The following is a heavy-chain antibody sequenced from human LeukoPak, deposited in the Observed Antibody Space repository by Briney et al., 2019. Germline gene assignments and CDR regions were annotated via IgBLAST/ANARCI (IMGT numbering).Heavy chain of an antibody. CDR1: GFTFSNYA. CDR3: ACGYSYGVDY. V-gene: IGHV3-30-3*01. J-gene: IGHJ4*02. D-gene: IGHD5-18*01. Sequence: GGSLRLSCAASGFTFSNYAMHWVRQAPGKGLEWVAVISYDGSNKYYADSVKGRFTISRDNSKNTLYLQMNSLRPDDTAVCYSACGYSYGVDYWGQGTLVTVSS. CDR2: ISYDGSNK.